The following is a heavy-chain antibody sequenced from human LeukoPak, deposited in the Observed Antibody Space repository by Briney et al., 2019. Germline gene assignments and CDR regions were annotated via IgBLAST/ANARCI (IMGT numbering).Heavy chain of an antibody. CDR1: GYSISSGYY. CDR3: ARAAVPAALNWFDP. V-gene: IGHV4-38-2*02. D-gene: IGHD2-2*01. Sequence: PSETLSLTCTVSGYSISSGYYWGWIRQPPGKGLEWIGSIYHSGSTYYNPSLKSRVTISVDTSKNQFSLKLSSVTPADTAVYYWARAAVPAALNWFDPWGQGTLVTVSS. J-gene: IGHJ5*02. CDR2: IYHSGST.